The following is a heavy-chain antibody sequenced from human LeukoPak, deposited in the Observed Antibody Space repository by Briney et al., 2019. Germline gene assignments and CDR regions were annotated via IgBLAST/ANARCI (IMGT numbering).Heavy chain of an antibody. J-gene: IGHJ4*02. V-gene: IGHV3-21*05. CDR2: IRSTGEYI. Sequence: GGSLRLSCAGAGDGFTRHTMNWVRRAPGKGLEWISYIRSTGEYIYYADSVKGRFTISRDNARTPVYLQMSSLRVEDTAIYYCAREYDSRARFDSWGQGTLVTVSS. CDR1: GDGFTRHT. D-gene: IGHD6-13*01. CDR3: AREYDSRARFDS.